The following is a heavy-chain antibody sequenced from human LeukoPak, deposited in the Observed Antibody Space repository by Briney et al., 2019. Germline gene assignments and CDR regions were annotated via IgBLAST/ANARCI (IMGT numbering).Heavy chain of an antibody. CDR2: IYYSGST. CDR3: ARLGYSSSWYQGGWFDP. J-gene: IGHJ5*02. Sequence: SETLSLTCTVSGGSISSYYWSWIRQPPGKGLEWIGYIYYSGSTNYNPSLKSRVTISVDTSKNQFSLKLSSVTAADTAVYYCARLGYSSSWYQGGWFDPWGQGTLVTVSS. V-gene: IGHV4-59*08. CDR1: GGSISSYY. D-gene: IGHD6-13*01.